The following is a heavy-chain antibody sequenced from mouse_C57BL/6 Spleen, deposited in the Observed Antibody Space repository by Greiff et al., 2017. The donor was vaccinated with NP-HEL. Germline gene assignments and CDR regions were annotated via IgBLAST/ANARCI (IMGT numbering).Heavy chain of an antibody. V-gene: IGHV5-9*01. CDR1: GFTFSSYT. J-gene: IGHJ2*01. CDR3: ARQGDYFDY. Sequence: EVKLMESGGGLVKPGGSLKLSCAASGFTFSSYTMSWVRQTPEKRLEWVATISGGGGNTYYPDSVKGRFTISRDNAKNPLYLLMSSLRSEDTALYYCARQGDYFDYWGQGTTLTVSS. CDR2: ISGGGGNT.